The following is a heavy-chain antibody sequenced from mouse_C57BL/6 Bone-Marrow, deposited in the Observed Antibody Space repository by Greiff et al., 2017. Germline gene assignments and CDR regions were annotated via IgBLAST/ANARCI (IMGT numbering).Heavy chain of an antibody. Sequence: VQLQQSGAELAKPGASVKLSCKASGYTFTSYWMHWVKQRPGQGLEWIGYINPSSGYTKYNQKFKDKATLTADKSSSPAYMQRSSLPSEDSAVYYCASYGYAYWGQGTLVTVSA. V-gene: IGHV1-7*01. CDR3: ASYGYAY. CDR2: INPSSGYT. D-gene: IGHD2-2*01. CDR1: GYTFTSYW. J-gene: IGHJ3*01.